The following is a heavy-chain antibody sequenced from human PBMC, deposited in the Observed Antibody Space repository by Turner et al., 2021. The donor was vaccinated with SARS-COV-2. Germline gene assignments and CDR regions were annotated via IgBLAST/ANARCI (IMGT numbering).Heavy chain of an antibody. D-gene: IGHD3-22*01. J-gene: IGHJ5*02. CDR2: IFYSGST. Sequence: QVQLQESGPGLVKPSETLSLTCTVPGGSISSYYWSWIRPPPGKGLEWIGYIFYSGSTNYHPSLKSRVTISVDTSKNQFSLKLSSVTAADTAVYYGAREAGPYSSGYNSWFDPWGQGTLVTVSS. V-gene: IGHV4-59*01. CDR1: GGSISSYY. CDR3: AREAGPYSSGYNSWFDP.